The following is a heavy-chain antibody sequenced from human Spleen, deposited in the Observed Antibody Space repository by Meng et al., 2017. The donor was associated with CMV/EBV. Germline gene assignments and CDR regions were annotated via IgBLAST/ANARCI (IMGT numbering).Heavy chain of an antibody. Sequence: ASVKVSCKASGYTFNSYGISWVRQVPGQGLEWMGWISAYNGDTNYAQNFQGRVTMTTETSTSTAYMELRTLRSDDTAVYYCARFGQQAYGMDVWGQGTTVTVSS. CDR3: ARFGQQAYGMDV. J-gene: IGHJ6*02. V-gene: IGHV1-18*01. CDR2: ISAYNGDT. CDR1: GYTFNSYG. D-gene: IGHD6-13*01.